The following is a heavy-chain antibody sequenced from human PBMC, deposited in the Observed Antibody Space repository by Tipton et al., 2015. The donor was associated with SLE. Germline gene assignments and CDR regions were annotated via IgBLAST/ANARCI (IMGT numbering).Heavy chain of an antibody. CDR2: ISSGGRYT. J-gene: IGHJ4*02. D-gene: IGHD2-21*01. Sequence: SLRLSCAASGFTFSDYSMNWVRQAPGKGLEWVSSISSGGRYTYYADSVKGRFTISRDNAHNSLYLQMDSLWVEDTAVYYCAREVVLPNYFDFWGQGVLVTVSS. CDR1: GFTFSDYS. V-gene: IGHV3-21*01. CDR3: AREVVLPNYFDF.